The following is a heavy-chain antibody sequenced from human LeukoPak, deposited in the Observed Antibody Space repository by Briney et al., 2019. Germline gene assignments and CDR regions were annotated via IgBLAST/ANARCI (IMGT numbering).Heavy chain of an antibody. CDR1: GFTFSSHW. V-gene: IGHV3-74*01. D-gene: IGHD4-17*01. Sequence: GGSLTLSCAAYGFTFSSHWMYCVRHVPGKGLVWVSRISTDGSSTSYADSVKGRFTISRDNAKNTLYLQMNSLRAEDTAVYYCAREYGDDGFDYWGQGTLVTVSS. J-gene: IGHJ4*02. CDR3: AREYGDDGFDY. CDR2: ISTDGSST.